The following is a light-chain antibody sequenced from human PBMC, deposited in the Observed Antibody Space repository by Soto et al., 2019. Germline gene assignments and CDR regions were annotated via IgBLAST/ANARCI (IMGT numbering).Light chain of an antibody. Sequence: IVLTQSPGTLSLSPGERATLSCRASQSVSNNYLAWYQQKPGQAPRLLIYDASSRATGIPDRFSGGGSGTDLTITISRLEPEDFEVYYCQQLRSYPLTFGGGTKVDIK. V-gene: IGKV3-20*01. CDR2: DAS. CDR1: QSVSNNY. J-gene: IGKJ4*01. CDR3: QQLRSYPLT.